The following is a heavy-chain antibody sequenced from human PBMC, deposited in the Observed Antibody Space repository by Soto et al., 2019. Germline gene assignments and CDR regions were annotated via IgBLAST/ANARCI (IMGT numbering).Heavy chain of an antibody. Sequence: SETLSLTCTVSGGSISSYYWSWIRQPPGKGLEWIGYIYYSGSTNYNPSLKSRVTISVDTSKNQFSLKLTSVTAADTAVYYCARRYGGNFDYWGQGALVTVSS. J-gene: IGHJ4*02. CDR1: GGSISSYY. D-gene: IGHD1-26*01. CDR2: IYYSGST. V-gene: IGHV4-59*01. CDR3: ARRYGGNFDY.